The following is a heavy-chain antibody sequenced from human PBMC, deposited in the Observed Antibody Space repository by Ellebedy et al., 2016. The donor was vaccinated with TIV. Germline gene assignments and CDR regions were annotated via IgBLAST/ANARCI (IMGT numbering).Heavy chain of an antibody. CDR3: AKDDCSGGRCHFDY. CDR2: ISGSGGKT. CDR1: GFSFGAYV. J-gene: IGHJ4*02. V-gene: IGHV3-23*01. Sequence: ETLSLTCTVSGFSFGAYVMTWVRQAPGKGLEWVSAISGSGGKTYYADSVKGRFTISRDNSKNTLYLQMNSLRAEDTAVYYCAKDDCSGGRCHFDYWGQGTLVTVSS. D-gene: IGHD2-15*01.